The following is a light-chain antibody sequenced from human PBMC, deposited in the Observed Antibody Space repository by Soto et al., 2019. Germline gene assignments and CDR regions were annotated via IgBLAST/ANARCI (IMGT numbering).Light chain of an antibody. Sequence: QSVLTQPASVSGSPGQTITISCTGTSSDVGGYNDVSWYQQHPGKAPKLMIYAVSNRPSGVSNRFSGSKSGNTASLTISGLQAEDEADYYCTSYTSSVTFVFGTGSKVTVL. J-gene: IGLJ1*01. CDR1: SSDVGGYND. CDR3: TSYTSSVTFV. V-gene: IGLV2-14*01. CDR2: AVS.